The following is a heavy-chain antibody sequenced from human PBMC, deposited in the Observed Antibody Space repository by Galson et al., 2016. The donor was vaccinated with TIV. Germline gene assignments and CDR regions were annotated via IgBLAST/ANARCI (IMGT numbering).Heavy chain of an antibody. Sequence: SVKVSCKASGYTFTGYFIHWVRQAPGQGLEWMGIIHPSGGSTSYAQQFQGRVTMTRVTSTSTVYMELSSLRSEDTAVYYCARDGEVGSSDYDHWGQGTLVSVSS. CDR3: ARDGEVGSSDYDH. J-gene: IGHJ4*02. CDR2: IHPSGGST. V-gene: IGHV1-46*01. CDR1: GYTFTGYF. D-gene: IGHD3-22*01.